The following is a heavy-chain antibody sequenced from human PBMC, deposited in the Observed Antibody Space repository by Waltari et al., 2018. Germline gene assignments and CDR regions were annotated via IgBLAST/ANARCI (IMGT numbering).Heavy chain of an antibody. CDR2: INHSGST. V-gene: IGHV4-34*01. D-gene: IGHD3-10*01. J-gene: IGHJ4*02. Sequence: QVQLQQWGAGLLKPSETLSLTCAVYGGSFSGYYWSWIRQPPGKGLEWIGEINHSGSTNYNPSLKSRVTISVDTSKNQFSLKLSSVTAADTAVYYCARCTYDSGYYFDYWGQGTLVTVSS. CDR1: GGSFSGYY. CDR3: ARCTYDSGYYFDY.